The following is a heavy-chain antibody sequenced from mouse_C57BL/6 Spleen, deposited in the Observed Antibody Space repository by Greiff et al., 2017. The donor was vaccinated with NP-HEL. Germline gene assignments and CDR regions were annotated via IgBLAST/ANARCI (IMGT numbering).Heavy chain of an antibody. Sequence: VQLQQSGAELAKPGASVKLSCKASGYTFTSYWMHWVKQRPGQGLEWIGYINPSSGYTKYNQKFKDKATLTEDKSSSTAYMQLSSLTYEDSAVYYCARILGGPGSHYYAMDYWGQGTSVTVSS. V-gene: IGHV1-7*01. CDR2: INPSSGYT. D-gene: IGHD3-1*01. J-gene: IGHJ4*01. CDR1: GYTFTSYW. CDR3: ARILGGPGSHYYAMDY.